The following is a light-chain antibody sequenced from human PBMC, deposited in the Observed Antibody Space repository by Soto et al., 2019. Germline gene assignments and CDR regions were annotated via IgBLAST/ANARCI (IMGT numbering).Light chain of an antibody. Sequence: QLVLTQPASLSASPGASASLTCTLRSDINVGAYRIYWYQQKPGSPPQYLLRYKSDSDKEQGSGVPRRFSGSKDASANAGILLISGLQSEDEADYYCMIWHSSAWVFGGGTKLTVL. J-gene: IGLJ3*02. CDR2: YKSDSDK. V-gene: IGLV5-45*01. CDR3: MIWHSSAWV. CDR1: SDINVGAYR.